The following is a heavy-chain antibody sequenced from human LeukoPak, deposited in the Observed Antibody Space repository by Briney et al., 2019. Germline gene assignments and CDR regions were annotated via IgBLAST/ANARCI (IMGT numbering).Heavy chain of an antibody. CDR3: ARDPRKDAFDI. CDR2: IYYSGST. J-gene: IGHJ3*02. Sequence: PSETLSLTCTVSGGSTSSYYWSWIRQPPGKGLEWIGYIYYSGSTNYNPSLKSRVTISVDTSKNQFSLELSSVTAADTAVYYCARDPRKDAFDIWGQGTMVTVSS. V-gene: IGHV4-59*01. CDR1: GGSTSSYY.